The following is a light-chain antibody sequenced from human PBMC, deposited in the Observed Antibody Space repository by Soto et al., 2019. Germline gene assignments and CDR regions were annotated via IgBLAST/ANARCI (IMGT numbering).Light chain of an antibody. CDR3: LHHNTYPRT. J-gene: IGKJ1*01. CDR1: QAIRND. CDR2: AAS. V-gene: IGKV1-17*01. Sequence: DIQMTQSPSSLSASVGDRVTITCRASQAIRNDLGWYQQKPAKAPTRLIYAASSLQSGVPSRFSGRGSGTEFTLTISSLQPEDSATDYCLHHNTYPRTFGQGTKVEIK.